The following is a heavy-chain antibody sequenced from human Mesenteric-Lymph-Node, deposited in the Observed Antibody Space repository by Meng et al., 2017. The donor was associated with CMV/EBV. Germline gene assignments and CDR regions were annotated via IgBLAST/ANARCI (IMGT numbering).Heavy chain of an antibody. Sequence: GESLKISCAASGFTFSSYAMHWVRQAPGKGLEWVAVISYDGSNKYYADSVKGRFTISRDNSKNTLYFKMNSLRAEDTAVYYCARGLVWSGYVAFDIWGQGTMVTVSS. V-gene: IGHV3-30*14. CDR3: ARGLVWSGYVAFDI. D-gene: IGHD3-3*01. CDR1: GFTFSSYA. CDR2: ISYDGSNK. J-gene: IGHJ3*02.